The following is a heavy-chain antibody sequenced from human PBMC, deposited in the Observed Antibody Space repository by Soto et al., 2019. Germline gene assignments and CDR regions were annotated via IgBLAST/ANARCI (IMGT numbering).Heavy chain of an antibody. Sequence: EVHMVESGGGLVQPGGSLRLSCAASGFSFSAYCMYWVRQAPGKVLEWVAKVNEDGTEKNYVDSVKGRFTISRDNTKNSLYLQKNGLRAADTGVYYCRHTWEGGQGTLVTVSS. V-gene: IGHV3-7*01. CDR3: RHTWE. J-gene: IGHJ4*02. D-gene: IGHD1-26*01. CDR2: VNEDGTEK. CDR1: GFSFSAYC.